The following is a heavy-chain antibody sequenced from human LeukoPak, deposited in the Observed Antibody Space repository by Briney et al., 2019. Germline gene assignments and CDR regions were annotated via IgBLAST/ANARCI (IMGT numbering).Heavy chain of an antibody. J-gene: IGHJ6*03. Sequence: GGSLRLSCAASGFTFRGYWMTWVRQAPGKGLEWVAYIKKDGTEQYYADSVKGRFTISRDNAKNSLYLQMNSLRAEDTAVYYCARDSDSSGWLDYYMDVWGKGTTVTISS. CDR2: IKKDGTEQ. V-gene: IGHV3-7*01. CDR1: GFTFRGYW. D-gene: IGHD6-19*01. CDR3: ARDSDSSGWLDYYMDV.